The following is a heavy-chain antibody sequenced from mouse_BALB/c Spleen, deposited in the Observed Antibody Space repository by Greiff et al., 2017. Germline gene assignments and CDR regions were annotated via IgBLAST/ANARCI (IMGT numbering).Heavy chain of an antibody. CDR2: SRNKANDYTT. V-gene: IGHV7-1*02. Sequence: EVKLVESGGGLVQPGGSLRLSCATSGFTFSDFYMEWVRQPPGKRLEWIAASRNKANDYTTEYSASVKGRFIVSRDTSQSILYLQMNALRAEDTAIYYCARENYYGSSYWYFDVWGVGTTVTVSS. CDR1: GFTFSDFY. D-gene: IGHD1-1*01. J-gene: IGHJ1*01. CDR3: ARENYYGSSYWYFDV.